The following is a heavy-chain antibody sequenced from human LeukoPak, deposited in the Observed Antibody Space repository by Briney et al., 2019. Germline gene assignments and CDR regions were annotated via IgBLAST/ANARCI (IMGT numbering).Heavy chain of an antibody. J-gene: IGHJ6*02. CDR2: IRGKANSYAT. CDR3: TRHLAAADSYYYYGMDF. Sequence: GGSLRLSCAASGFTFSGSAMHWVRQASGKGLEWVGRIRGKANSYATAYAASVKGRFTISRDDSKNTAYLQMNSLKTEDTAVYYCTRHLAAADSYYYYGMDFWGQGTTVTVSS. CDR1: GFTFSGSA. V-gene: IGHV3-73*01. D-gene: IGHD6-13*01.